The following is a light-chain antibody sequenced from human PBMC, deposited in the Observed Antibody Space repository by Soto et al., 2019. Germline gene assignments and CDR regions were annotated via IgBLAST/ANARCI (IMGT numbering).Light chain of an antibody. J-gene: IGKJ4*01. CDR3: RQYGTSLGFP. Sequence: EIVLTQSPRTLSLSPGERATLSCRASQSVSSNFLAWYQEKLGQAPRLLIYGVSKRATGIPDRFSGSGSGTDFPRTISRLEPEEFAVYYCRQYGTSLGFPVGGGTKVDIK. CDR2: GVS. V-gene: IGKV3-20*01. CDR1: QSVSSNF.